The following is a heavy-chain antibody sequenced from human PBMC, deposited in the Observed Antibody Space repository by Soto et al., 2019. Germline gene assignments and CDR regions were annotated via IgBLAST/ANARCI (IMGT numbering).Heavy chain of an antibody. D-gene: IGHD3-10*01. CDR2: IKSKSDGGTI. J-gene: IGHJ4*02. CDR1: GFIFSNAY. Sequence: EVHLVESGGGLVEPGGSLRLSCVASGFIFSNAYMTWVRQTPGKGLEWVGRIKSKSDGGTIDYAALVKGRFTISGDDSKNTLYLQMNSLKTEDTAVYYCTTRGPTWTSEYWGQGTLVTVSS. V-gene: IGHV3-15*01. CDR3: TTRGPTWTSEY.